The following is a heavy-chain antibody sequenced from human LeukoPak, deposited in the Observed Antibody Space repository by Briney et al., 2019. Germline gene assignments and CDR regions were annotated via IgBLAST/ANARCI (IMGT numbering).Heavy chain of an antibody. CDR1: GGSFSGYY. V-gene: IGHV4-34*01. J-gene: IGHJ4*02. D-gene: IGHD3-22*01. CDR3: ARTYYYDSSGSYYIFDY. CDR2: INHSGST. Sequence: SETLSLTCAVYGGSFSGYYWSWIRQPPGKGLEWIGEINHSGSTNYNPSLKSRVTISVDTSKNQFSLKLSSVTAADTAVYYCARTYYYDSSGSYYIFDYWGQGTLVTVSS.